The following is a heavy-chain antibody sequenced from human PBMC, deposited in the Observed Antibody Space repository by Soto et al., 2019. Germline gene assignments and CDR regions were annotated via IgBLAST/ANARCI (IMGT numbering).Heavy chain of an antibody. CDR3: VXRLGYNYGSTNFDY. CDR1: GFTFSSYG. J-gene: IGHJ4*02. CDR2: ISYDGSNK. Sequence: QVQLVESGGGVVQPGRSLRLSCAASGFTFSSYGMHWVRQPPGKGLEWVAVISYDGSNKYYADSVKGRFTISRDNSKXXXXXXXXXXXXXXXXXXXXVXRLGYNYGSTNFDYWGQGILVTVSS. V-gene: IGHV3-30*03. D-gene: IGHD5-18*01.